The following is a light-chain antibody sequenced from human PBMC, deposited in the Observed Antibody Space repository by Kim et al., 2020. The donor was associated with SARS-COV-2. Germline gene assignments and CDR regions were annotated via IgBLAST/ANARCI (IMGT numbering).Light chain of an antibody. CDR3: ALYMSRGIWV. Sequence: QAVVTQEPSFSVSPGGTVTLTCDLSSGSVSPNHYPSWYQQTPGQAPRTLIYSTDSRSSGVPDRFSGSILGNKAALTITGAQADDESDYYCALYMSRGIWVFGGGTQLTVL. CDR1: SGSVSPNHY. J-gene: IGLJ3*02. CDR2: STD. V-gene: IGLV8-61*01.